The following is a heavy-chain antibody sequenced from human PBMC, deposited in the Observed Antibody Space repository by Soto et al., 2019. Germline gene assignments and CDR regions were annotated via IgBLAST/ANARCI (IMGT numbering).Heavy chain of an antibody. V-gene: IGHV4-59*01. CDR1: GGSMSEYF. Sequence: SETLSLTCSVSGGSMSEYFWSWIRQSPGRGLEWIGYIYYLGSTDYNPSLKSRVTISVDTSKRQFSLRLTSVTAADTAVYYCARDGYDGSGSPYPAYWGPGTQVT. J-gene: IGHJ4*02. CDR2: IYYLGST. CDR3: ARDGYDGSGSPYPAY. D-gene: IGHD3-10*01.